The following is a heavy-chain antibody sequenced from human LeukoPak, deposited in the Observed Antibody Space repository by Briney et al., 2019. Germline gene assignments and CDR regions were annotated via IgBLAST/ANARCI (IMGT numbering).Heavy chain of an antibody. Sequence: GASVKVSCKASGYTFSNYGISWVRQAPGQGLEWMGWINPNSGGTNYAQKFQGRVTMTRDTSTSTAYMELSRLRSDDTAVYYCARATVVPAAQRAFDIWGQGTMVTVSS. V-gene: IGHV1-2*02. D-gene: IGHD2-2*01. J-gene: IGHJ3*02. CDR3: ARATVVPAAQRAFDI. CDR1: GYTFSNYG. CDR2: INPNSGGT.